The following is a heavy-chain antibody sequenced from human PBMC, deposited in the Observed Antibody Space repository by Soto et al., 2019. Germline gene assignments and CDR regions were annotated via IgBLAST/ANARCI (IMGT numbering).Heavy chain of an antibody. CDR1: RGSINSGDYY. CDR3: ARAGRKNGNSSPGRFDP. V-gene: IGHV4-30-4*01. CDR2: IYYSGNV. Sequence: PSETLSLTCIVSRGSINSGDYYWSWIRQPPGKGLEWVGFIYYSGNVYYNPSLKSRVSISVDTSKNKFYLNLSRVTAADTAVYFCARAGRKNGNSSPGRFDPWPQGMLVTVSS. J-gene: IGHJ5*02. D-gene: IGHD1-1*01.